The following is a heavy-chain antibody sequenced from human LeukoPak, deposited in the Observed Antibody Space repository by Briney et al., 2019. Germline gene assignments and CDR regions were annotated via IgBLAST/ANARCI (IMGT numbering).Heavy chain of an antibody. V-gene: IGHV3-7*01. D-gene: IGHD3-16*01. CDR3: AREGEAFDC. Sequence: KPGGSLRLSCAASGFTFSSHLISWVRQAPGKGLEWVANMRQDGSEKFYADSVKGRFTISRDNAKNSQYLQMNSLRAEDTAVYYCAREGEAFDCWGQGTLVTVSS. CDR2: MRQDGSEK. J-gene: IGHJ4*02. CDR1: GFTFSSHL.